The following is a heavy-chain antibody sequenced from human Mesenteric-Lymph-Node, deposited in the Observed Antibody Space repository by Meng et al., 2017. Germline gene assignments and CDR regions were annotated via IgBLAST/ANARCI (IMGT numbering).Heavy chain of an antibody. CDR3: AREDGDSNGYYFDF. CDR2: ISPRSTTK. CDR1: GFTFSSYA. J-gene: IGHJ4*02. D-gene: IGHD3-22*01. Sequence: GGSLRLSCAASGFTFSSYAMSWVRQAPGKGLEWLSYISPRSTTKYYADSVRGRFTISRDNAKNSLFLQIDGLRAEDTAVYYCAREDGDSNGYYFDFWGQGALVTVSS. V-gene: IGHV3-48*04.